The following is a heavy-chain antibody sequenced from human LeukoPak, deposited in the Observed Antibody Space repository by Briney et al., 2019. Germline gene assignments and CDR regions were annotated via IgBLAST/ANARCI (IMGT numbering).Heavy chain of an antibody. CDR2: ISGSGGST. CDR3: AKDPLLLRLRPDYFDY. Sequence: GGSLRLSCAASGFTFSSYAMSWVRQAPGKGLEWVSAISGSGGSTYYADSVKGRFTISRDNSKNTLYLQMNSLRAEDTAVYYCAKDPLLLRLRPDYFDYWGQGTLVTVSS. J-gene: IGHJ4*02. V-gene: IGHV3-23*01. D-gene: IGHD5-12*01. CDR1: GFTFSSYA.